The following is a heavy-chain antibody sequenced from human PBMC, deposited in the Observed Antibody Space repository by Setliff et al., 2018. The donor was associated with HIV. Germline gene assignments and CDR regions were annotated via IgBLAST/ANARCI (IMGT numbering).Heavy chain of an antibody. J-gene: IGHJ4*02. CDR3: ARAGWYNSDDDQPGTGY. V-gene: IGHV3-23*01. Sequence: PGRSRRLSCTASGFTFSDYYMTWVRQAPGKGLEWVSVISGSGGSTYYADSVKGRFTISRDNSKKTLYLQMNSLRVEDTAVYYCARAGWYNSDDDQPGTGYWGQGTQVTVSS. CDR2: ISGSGGST. D-gene: IGHD1-1*01. CDR1: GFTFSDYY.